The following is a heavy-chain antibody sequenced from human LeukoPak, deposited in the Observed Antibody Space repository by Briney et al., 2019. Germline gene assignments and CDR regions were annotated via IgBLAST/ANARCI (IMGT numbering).Heavy chain of an antibody. V-gene: IGHV3-23*01. J-gene: IGHJ4*02. CDR2: ISDSGGST. CDR1: GITLSNYG. CDR3: AKRGVVIRVILVGFHKEAYYFDS. D-gene: IGHD3-22*01. Sequence: GGSLRLSCTVSGITLSNYGMSWVRQAPGQGLQWVAGISDSGGSTNYADSVKGRFTISRDNPKNTLYLQMNSLRAEDTAVYFCAKRGVVIRVILVGFHKEAYYFDSWGQGALVSVSS.